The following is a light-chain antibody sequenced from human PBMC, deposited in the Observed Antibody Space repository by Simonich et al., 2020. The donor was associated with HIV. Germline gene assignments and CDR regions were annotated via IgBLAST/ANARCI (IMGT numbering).Light chain of an antibody. CDR2: WAS. Sequence: DIVMTQSPDSLTVSLGERATINCKSSQSVLYSSNNKNYVAWYQQKPGQPPKLLIYWASTRESGVPERFRASGSGTDFTLTISSLQAEDVAVYYCQQYYNTPVTFGQGTRLEIK. CDR1: QSVLYSSNNKNY. V-gene: IGKV4-1*01. J-gene: IGKJ5*01. CDR3: QQYYNTPVT.